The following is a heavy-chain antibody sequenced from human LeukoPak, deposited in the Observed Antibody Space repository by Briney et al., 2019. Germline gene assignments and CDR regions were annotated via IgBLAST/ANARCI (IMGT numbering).Heavy chain of an antibody. Sequence: PGRSLRLSCGVSGFIFSDYWMNCVRQAAGKGMEWVASIKQDGGEKSYVDSVKGRFTISRDNAKNSLYLQMSSLRAEDTAVYYCARDGTAAGLYFDLWGQGTPVTVSS. CDR3: ARDGTAAGLYFDL. D-gene: IGHD6-13*01. V-gene: IGHV3-7*01. CDR2: IKQDGGEK. CDR1: GFIFSDYW. J-gene: IGHJ4*01.